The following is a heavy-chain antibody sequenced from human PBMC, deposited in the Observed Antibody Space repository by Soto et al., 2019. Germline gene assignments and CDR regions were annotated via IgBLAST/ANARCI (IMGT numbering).Heavy chain of an antibody. V-gene: IGHV3-13*01. CDR2: IGTAGDT. CDR1: GFTFSRYD. D-gene: IGHD4-4*01. J-gene: IGHJ6*02. CDR3: ARGNWVTTSHMSQKKYYYGMDV. Sequence: EVQLVESGGGLVQPGGSLRLSCAASGFTFSRYDMHWVRQATGQGLEWVSAIGTAGDTYYPGSVKGRFTISRENAKNSLSLQMNSLRAEDTAVYYCARGNWVTTSHMSQKKYYYGMDVWGQGTTVTVSS.